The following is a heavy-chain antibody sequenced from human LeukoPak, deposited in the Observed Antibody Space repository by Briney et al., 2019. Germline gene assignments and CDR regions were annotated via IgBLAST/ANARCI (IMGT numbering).Heavy chain of an antibody. J-gene: IGHJ3*02. CDR2: IIPIFGTA. Sequence: GASVKVSCKASGGTFSSYAISWVRQAPGQGLEWMGGIIPIFGTANYAQKFQGRVTITTDESTSTAYMELSSLRSEDTAVYYCASSIIAELDAFDIWGQGTMVTVSS. D-gene: IGHD6-13*01. CDR1: GGTFSSYA. V-gene: IGHV1-69*05. CDR3: ASSIIAELDAFDI.